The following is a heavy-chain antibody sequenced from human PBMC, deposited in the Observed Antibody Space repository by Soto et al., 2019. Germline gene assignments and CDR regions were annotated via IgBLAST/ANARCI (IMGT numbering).Heavy chain of an antibody. V-gene: IGHV3-23*01. D-gene: IGHD1-1*01. CDR3: AKTRSNVNMKYNLVGFIG. CDR1: GFPFWTYS. CDR2: ISGSGTAT. J-gene: IGHJ3*01. Sequence: EVKLLESGGGLVQPGGSMRLSCEASGFPFWTYSMSWVRQAPRKGLEWVSGISGSGTATYYTDSVKGRFTVSRDNSKDTLFLKWKTLKVKDTAVNYWAKTRSNVNMKYNLVGFIGWGQGTAFTV.